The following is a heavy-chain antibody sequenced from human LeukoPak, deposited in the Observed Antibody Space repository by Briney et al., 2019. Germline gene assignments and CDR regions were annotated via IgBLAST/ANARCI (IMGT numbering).Heavy chain of an antibody. J-gene: IGHJ6*03. Sequence: GPLRLSCAASGFTFSSYWKHWVRQAPGKGLVWVSRINSDGSSTSYADSVKGRFTISRDNAKNTLYLQMNRLRAEDTAVYYCARALRVVPAAPALRYYYYYMDVWGKGTTVTISS. CDR1: GFTFSSYW. CDR2: INSDGSST. D-gene: IGHD2-2*01. V-gene: IGHV3-74*01. CDR3: ARALRVVPAAPALRYYYYYMDV.